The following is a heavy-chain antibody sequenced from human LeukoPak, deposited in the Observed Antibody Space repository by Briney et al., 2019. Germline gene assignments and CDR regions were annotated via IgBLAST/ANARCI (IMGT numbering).Heavy chain of an antibody. J-gene: IGHJ6*02. CDR3: AKDMGYFTGMDV. V-gene: IGHV3-23*01. Sequence: PGGSLRLSCAASRFIVNRYVMSWVRQAPGKGLEWVSLIRGSGGSTYYADSVRGRFTISRDNSKNTLYLQMNSLRAEDTAVYYCAKDMGYFTGMDVWGQGTTVTVSS. D-gene: IGHD2-8*01. CDR2: IRGSGGST. CDR1: RFIVNRYV.